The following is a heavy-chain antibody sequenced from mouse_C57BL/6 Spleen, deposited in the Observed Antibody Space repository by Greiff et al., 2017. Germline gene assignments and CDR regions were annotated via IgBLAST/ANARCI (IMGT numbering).Heavy chain of an antibody. CDR2: IAPETGGT. J-gene: IGHJ2*01. V-gene: IGHV1-15*01. D-gene: IGHD4-1*01. CDR1: GYTFTDYE. Sequence: QVQLKESGAELVRPGASVTLSCKASGYTFTDYEMHWVKQTPVHGLEWIGAIAPETGGTAYTQKFKGKAILTADKSSSTAYMELRSLTSEDSSVYYFTNWCVDYWGQGTTLTVSS. CDR3: TNWCVDY.